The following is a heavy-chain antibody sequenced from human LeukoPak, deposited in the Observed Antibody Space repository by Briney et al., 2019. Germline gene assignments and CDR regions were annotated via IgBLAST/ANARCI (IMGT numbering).Heavy chain of an antibody. J-gene: IGHJ4*02. CDR2: IYYSGST. V-gene: IGHV4-59*01. CDR1: GGSISSYY. D-gene: IGHD3-22*01. CDR3: ARVAGWLYDY. Sequence: SETLSLTCTVSGGSISSYYWSWIRQPPGKGLEWIGYIYYSGSTNYNPSLRSRVTISVDTSKNQFSLKLSSVTAADTAVYYCARVAGWLYDYWGQGTLVTVSS.